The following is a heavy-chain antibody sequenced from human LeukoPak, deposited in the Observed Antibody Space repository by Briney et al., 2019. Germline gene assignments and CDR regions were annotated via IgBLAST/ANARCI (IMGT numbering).Heavy chain of an antibody. J-gene: IGHJ3*02. Sequence: ASVTLSRKASGYTFTGYYMHWVRQAPGQGLEWMGWINPNSGGTNYAQKFQGRVTMTRDTSISTAYMELSRLRSDDTAVYYCARDQASYSSSPGWFAFDIWGQGTMVTVSS. CDR2: INPNSGGT. D-gene: IGHD5-18*01. CDR1: GYTFTGYY. CDR3: ARDQASYSSSPGWFAFDI. V-gene: IGHV1-2*02.